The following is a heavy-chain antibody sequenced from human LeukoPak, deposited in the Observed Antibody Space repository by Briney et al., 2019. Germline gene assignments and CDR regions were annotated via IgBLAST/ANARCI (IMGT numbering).Heavy chain of an antibody. CDR1: GFTFSSYA. Sequence: GGSLRLSCAASGFTFSSYAMSWVRQAPGKGLEWVSAISGSGGSTYYADSVKGRFTVSRDNSRNTLYLQMSSLRAEDSAMYYCAKVRDTRDWYKDAFDVWGQGTRVTVSS. V-gene: IGHV3-23*01. D-gene: IGHD6-19*01. CDR2: ISGSGGST. CDR3: AKVRDTRDWYKDAFDV. J-gene: IGHJ3*01.